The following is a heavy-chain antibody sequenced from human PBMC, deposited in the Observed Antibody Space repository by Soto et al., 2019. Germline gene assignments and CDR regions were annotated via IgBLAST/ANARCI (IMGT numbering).Heavy chain of an antibody. CDR1: GYTFTSYG. CDR3: ARAYCGGDCYNNWFDP. V-gene: IGHV1-18*03. J-gene: IGHJ5*02. CDR2: ISAYNGNT. Sequence: ASVKVSCKASGYTFTSYGISWVRQAPGQGLEWMGWISAYNGNTNYAQKLQGRVTMTTDTSTSTAYMELRSLRSDDMAVYYCARAYCGGDCYNNWFDPWGQGTLVTVSS. D-gene: IGHD2-21*02.